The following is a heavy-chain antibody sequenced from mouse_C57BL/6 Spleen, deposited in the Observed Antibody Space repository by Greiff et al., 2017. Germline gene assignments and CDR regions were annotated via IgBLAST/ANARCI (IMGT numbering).Heavy chain of an antibody. J-gene: IGHJ4*01. CDR2: IDPSDSYT. CDR1: GYTFTSYW. Sequence: QVQLKQPGAELVMPGASVKLSCKASGYTFTSYWMHWVKQRPGQGLEWIGEIDPSDSYTNYNQKFKGKSTLTVDKSSSTAYMQLSSLTSEDSAVYYCARKWYYSKMDAMDYWGQGTSVTVSS. D-gene: IGHD2-5*01. V-gene: IGHV1-69*01. CDR3: ARKWYYSKMDAMDY.